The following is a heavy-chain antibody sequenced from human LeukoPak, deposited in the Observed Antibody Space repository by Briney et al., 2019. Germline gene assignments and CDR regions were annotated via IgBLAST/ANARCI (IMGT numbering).Heavy chain of an antibody. CDR1: GLTLSNYW. Sequence: GGSLRLSCAASGLTLSNYWMSWVRQAPGKGLEWVANIKQDGSEKYYVDSVKGRLTVSRDNAKNSLYLRMNSLRAEDTAVYYCARLSRGNCFDPWGQGTLVTVSS. V-gene: IGHV3-7*01. J-gene: IGHJ5*02. D-gene: IGHD3-16*01. CDR3: ARLSRGNCFDP. CDR2: IKQDGSEK.